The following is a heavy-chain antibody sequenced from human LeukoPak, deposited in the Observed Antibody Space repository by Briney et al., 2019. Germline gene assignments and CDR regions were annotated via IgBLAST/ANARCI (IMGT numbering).Heavy chain of an antibody. CDR2: ISGSGDRT. CDR3: TKRMLSGAESPFDY. D-gene: IGHD3-16*01. Sequence: GQSLRLSCAASGFTFSNFAMSWVRQAPGKGLEWDSLISGSGDRTFYVDSVKGRFTISRDKSKSTPFLQMNSLRAEDTAVYYCTKRMLSGAESPFDYWGQGTLVTVSS. CDR1: GFTFSNFA. J-gene: IGHJ4*02. V-gene: IGHV3-23*01.